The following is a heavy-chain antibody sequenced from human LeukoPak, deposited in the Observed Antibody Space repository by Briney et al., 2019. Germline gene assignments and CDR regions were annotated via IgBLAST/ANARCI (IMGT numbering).Heavy chain of an antibody. CDR2: TYYRSKWYN. Sequence: SQTLSLTCAISGDSVSSNSAAWNWIRQSPSRGLEWLGRTYYRSKWYNDYAVSVRSRITFNPDTSKNQFSLHLNSVTPEDTAVYYCAVQLERPFYFDYWGQGTLVTVSS. D-gene: IGHD1-1*01. CDR1: GDSVSSNSAA. CDR3: AVQLERPFYFDY. J-gene: IGHJ4*02. V-gene: IGHV6-1*01.